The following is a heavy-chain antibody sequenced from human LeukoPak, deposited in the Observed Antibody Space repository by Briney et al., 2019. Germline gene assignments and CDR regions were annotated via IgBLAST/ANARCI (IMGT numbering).Heavy chain of an antibody. D-gene: IGHD6-13*01. CDR2: ISGSGRST. CDR1: GFTFNSYA. V-gene: IGHV3-23*01. Sequence: QSGGSLRLSCAVSGFTFNSYAMSWVHQAPGKGLEWVSTISGSGRSTYYADSVKGRFTISRDNSKNTLYLQMNSLRAEDTAVYYCAKEVGVAAWEDYWGQGTLVTVSS. CDR3: AKEVGVAAWEDY. J-gene: IGHJ4*02.